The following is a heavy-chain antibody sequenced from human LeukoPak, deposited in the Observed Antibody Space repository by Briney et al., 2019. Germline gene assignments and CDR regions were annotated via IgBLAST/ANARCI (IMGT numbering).Heavy chain of an antibody. V-gene: IGHV3-30*03. CDR2: ISYDGSNK. D-gene: IGHD5-18*01. CDR3: ARDATPTQLWFRGSFDY. CDR1: GFTFSSYG. Sequence: QPGGSLRLSCAASGFTFSSYGMHWVRQAPGKGLEWVAVISYDGSNKYYADSVKGRFTISRDNARNSLYLQMNSLRAEDTAMYYCARDATPTQLWFRGSFDYWGLGVLVTVAS. J-gene: IGHJ4*02.